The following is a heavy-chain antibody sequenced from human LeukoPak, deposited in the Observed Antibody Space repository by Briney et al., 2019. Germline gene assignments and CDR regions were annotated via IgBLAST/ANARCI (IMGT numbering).Heavy chain of an antibody. V-gene: IGHV3-7*01. J-gene: IGHJ4*02. CDR3: AIWTSGNY. CDR1: QFTFNRSW. Sequence: GRSLRLACAQSQFTFNRSWMKSARLPAGNGMEWVANMDPTGSQKRYVDSVKGRFTISKDNPGASLYLDMHSLRAEDTAIYYCAIWTSGNYWGQGTLVTVSS. CDR2: MDPTGSQK. D-gene: IGHD1-1*01.